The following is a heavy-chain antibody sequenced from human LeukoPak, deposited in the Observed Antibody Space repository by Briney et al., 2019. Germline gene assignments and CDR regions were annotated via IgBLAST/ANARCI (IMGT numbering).Heavy chain of an antibody. Sequence: ASVKVSCKASGYTFTGYYMHWVRQAPGQGLEWMGWNNPNSGGTNYAQKFQGRVTMTRDTSISTAYMELSRLRSDDTAVYYCASGPNSPIAVAGPVNWFDPWGQGTLVTVSS. D-gene: IGHD6-19*01. CDR1: GYTFTGYY. J-gene: IGHJ5*02. V-gene: IGHV1-2*02. CDR2: NNPNSGGT. CDR3: ASGPNSPIAVAGPVNWFDP.